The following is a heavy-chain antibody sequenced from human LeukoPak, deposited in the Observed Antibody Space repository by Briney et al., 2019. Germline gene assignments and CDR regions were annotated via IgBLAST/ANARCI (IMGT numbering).Heavy chain of an antibody. D-gene: IGHD3-22*01. V-gene: IGHV1-8*01. J-gene: IGHJ4*02. Sequence: GASVEVSCKASGCTFTSYNINWVRQATGQGLEWMGWMNPNSGNTGYAQKFQGRVAMTRNTSISTAYMELSSLRSEDTAVYYCAANAPDSSGYKLDYWGQGTLVTVSS. CDR3: AANAPDSSGYKLDY. CDR1: GCTFTSYN. CDR2: MNPNSGNT.